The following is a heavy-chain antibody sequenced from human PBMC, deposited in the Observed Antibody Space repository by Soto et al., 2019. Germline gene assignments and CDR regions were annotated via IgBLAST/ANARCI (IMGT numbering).Heavy chain of an antibody. D-gene: IGHD3-9*01. CDR3: ARERYDIFTGYCWPTDYYYPYGMDV. J-gene: IGHJ6*02. CDR2: ISAYNGNT. CDR1: GYTFTSYG. V-gene: IGHV1-18*01. Sequence: ASVKVSCKASGYTFTSYGISWVRQAPGQGLEWMVWISAYNGNTNYEQKLQGRVTMTTDTSTSTAYMELRSLRYDDTAVYYCARERYDIFTGYCWPTDYYYPYGMDVWGQGTTVTVSS.